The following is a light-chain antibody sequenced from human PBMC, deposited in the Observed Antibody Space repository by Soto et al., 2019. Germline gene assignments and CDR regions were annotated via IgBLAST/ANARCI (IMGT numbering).Light chain of an antibody. CDR1: QSVSSS. CDR2: GAS. J-gene: IGKJ2*01. Sequence: EIVMTQSPAILSVSPGEGATLSCRASQSVSSSLAWYQQKPGQAPRLLIYGASTRATVIPARFSGSGSGTEFTLTISSLQSEDFAVYYCQQYTNWPPTYTFGQGTKVDNK. V-gene: IGKV3-15*01. CDR3: QQYTNWPPTYT.